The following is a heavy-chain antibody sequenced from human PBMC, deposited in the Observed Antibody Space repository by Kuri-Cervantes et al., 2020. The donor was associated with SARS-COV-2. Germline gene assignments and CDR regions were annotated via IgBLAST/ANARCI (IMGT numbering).Heavy chain of an antibody. CDR1: GFTVSSNY. CDR2: IYSGGST. CDR3: AKDRGILGAFDI. Sequence: GESLKISCAASGFTVSSNYMSWVRQAPGKGLEWVSVIYSGGSTYYADSVKGRFTISRDNFKNTLYLQMNSLRAEDTAVYYCAKDRGILGAFDIWGQGTMVTVSS. D-gene: IGHD3-10*01. J-gene: IGHJ3*02. V-gene: IGHV3-53*05.